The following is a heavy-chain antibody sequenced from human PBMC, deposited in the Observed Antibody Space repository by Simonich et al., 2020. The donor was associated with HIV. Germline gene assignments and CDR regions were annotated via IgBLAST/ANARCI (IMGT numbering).Heavy chain of an antibody. J-gene: IGHJ4*02. Sequence: QVHLQQWGAGLLKPSETLSLTCAVHGGSFNGYNWTWIRQPPGKGLEWIGEINHSGSTDYNPSLKSRVTISGDTSKNQFSLKLSSVTAADTAVFYCARRSGYDLDYWGQGTLVTVSS. CDR1: GGSFNGYN. D-gene: IGHD5-12*01. CDR2: INHSGST. V-gene: IGHV4-34*01. CDR3: ARRSGYDLDY.